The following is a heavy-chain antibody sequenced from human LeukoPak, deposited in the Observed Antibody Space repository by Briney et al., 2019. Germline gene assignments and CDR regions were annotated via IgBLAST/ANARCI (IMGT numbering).Heavy chain of an antibody. D-gene: IGHD3-3*01. CDR3: ARDRNYDFWSGYTNWFDP. J-gene: IGHJ5*02. CDR2: IYTSGST. V-gene: IGHV4-61*02. CDR1: GGSISSGSSY. Sequence: SQTLSLTCSVSGGSISSGSSYWSWIRQPAGKGLEWIGRIYTSGSTNYNPSLKSRVTISVDTSKNQFSLKLSSVTAADTAVHYCARDRNYDFWSGYTNWFDPWGQGTLVTVSS.